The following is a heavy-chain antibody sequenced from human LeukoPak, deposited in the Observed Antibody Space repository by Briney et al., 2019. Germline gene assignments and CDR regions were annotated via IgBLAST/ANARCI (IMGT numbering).Heavy chain of an antibody. CDR2: INWNGGST. CDR1: GFTFDDYG. Sequence: GGSLRLSCAASGFTFDDYGMSWVRQAPGKGLEWVSGINWNGGSTGYADSVKGRFTISRDNAKNSLYLQMNSLRAEDTALYYCARVPDYGDYGDAFDIWGQRTMVTVSS. V-gene: IGHV3-20*04. CDR3: ARVPDYGDYGDAFDI. J-gene: IGHJ3*02. D-gene: IGHD4-17*01.